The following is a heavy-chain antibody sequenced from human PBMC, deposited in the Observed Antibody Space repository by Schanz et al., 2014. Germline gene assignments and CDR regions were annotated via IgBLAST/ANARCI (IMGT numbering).Heavy chain of an antibody. Sequence: EAQVVESGGGLVKPGGSLRLSCVASGFTFSNAWMNWVRQGPGNRLEWVGRIKSRSDGGTTDYAAPVKGRFIISRDDSKNTLYLQMNSLKSEDTAVYYCTSMATIPRNWFDPWGQGTLVTVSS. CDR2: IKSRSDGGTT. D-gene: IGHD2-2*02. CDR3: TSMATIPRNWFDP. CDR1: GFTFSNAW. V-gene: IGHV3-15*01. J-gene: IGHJ5*02.